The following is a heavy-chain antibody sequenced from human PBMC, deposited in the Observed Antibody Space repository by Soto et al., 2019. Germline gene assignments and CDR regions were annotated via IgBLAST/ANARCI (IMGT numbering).Heavy chain of an antibody. D-gene: IGHD1-1*01. Sequence: QGQVVESGGGVVQPGTSLRLSCTVSGLTFSSHGMHWVRRAPGRGLEWLAVISYNGRNKYYRDSVKDRFSISRDNSKSTLSLQMQDLRTEDTAMYFCARGEGLLDPFYMWGQGTMVVVSS. CDR1: GLTFSSHG. CDR2: ISYNGRNK. V-gene: IGHV3-30*03. J-gene: IGHJ3*02. CDR3: ARGEGLLDPFYM.